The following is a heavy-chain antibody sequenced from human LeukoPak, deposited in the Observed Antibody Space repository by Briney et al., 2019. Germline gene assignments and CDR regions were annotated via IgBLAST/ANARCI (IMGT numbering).Heavy chain of an antibody. V-gene: IGHV4-39*07. CDR3: ARVTGYMIEDYFDY. D-gene: IGHD3-22*01. CDR1: GGSISSSSYY. J-gene: IGHJ4*02. Sequence: SETLSLTCTVSGGSISSSSYYWGWIRQPPGKGLEWIGSIYYSGSTHYNPSLKSRVTISVDTSKNQFSLRLRSVTAADTAVYYCARVTGYMIEDYFDYWGQGTLVTVSS. CDR2: IYYSGST.